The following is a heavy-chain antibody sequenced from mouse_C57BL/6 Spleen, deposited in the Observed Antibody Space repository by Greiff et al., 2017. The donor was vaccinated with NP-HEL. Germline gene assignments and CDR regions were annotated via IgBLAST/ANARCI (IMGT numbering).Heavy chain of an antibody. Sequence: VQLQQSGAELVKPGASVKLSCKASGYTFTSYWMHWVKQRPGQGLEWIGMIHPNSGSTNYNEKFKSKATLTVDKSSSTAYMQLSSLTSEDSAVYDCARDYGSSYREGAMDYWGQGTSVTVSS. V-gene: IGHV1-64*01. CDR2: IHPNSGST. CDR1: GYTFTSYW. D-gene: IGHD1-1*01. CDR3: ARDYGSSYREGAMDY. J-gene: IGHJ4*01.